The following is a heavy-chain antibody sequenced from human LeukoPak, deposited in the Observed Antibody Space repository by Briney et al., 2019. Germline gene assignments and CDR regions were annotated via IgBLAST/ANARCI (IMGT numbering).Heavy chain of an antibody. J-gene: IGHJ4*02. CDR3: ARDGSAVAGGPLRY. D-gene: IGHD6-19*01. V-gene: IGHV1-69*05. CDR1: GGTCISYA. Sequence: GASVKVSFKASGGTCISYAISWVRQAPGQGLEWMGRIIPIFGTANYAQNFQGRVTITTDESTSTAYMELSSLRSEDTAVYYCARDGSAVAGGPLRYWGQGTLVTVSS. CDR2: IIPIFGTA.